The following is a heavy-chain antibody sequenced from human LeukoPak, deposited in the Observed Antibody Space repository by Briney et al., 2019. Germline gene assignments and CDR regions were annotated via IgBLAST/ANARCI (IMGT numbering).Heavy chain of an antibody. D-gene: IGHD3-10*01. J-gene: IGHJ6*04. V-gene: IGHV4-39*07. CDR2: IYYSGST. CDR3: ARYLYYYGSGIMDV. Sequence: SETLSLTCTVSGGSISSSSYYWGWIRQPPGKGLEWIGSIYYSGSTYYNPSLKSRVTISVDTSKNQFSLKLSSVTAADTAVYYCARYLYYYGSGIMDVWGKGTTVTISS. CDR1: GGSISSSSYY.